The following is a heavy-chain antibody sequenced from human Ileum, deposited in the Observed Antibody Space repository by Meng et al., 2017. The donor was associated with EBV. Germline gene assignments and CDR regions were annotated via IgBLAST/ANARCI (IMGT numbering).Heavy chain of an antibody. CDR3: ARGSYYFDS. CDR1: GDSVSSISGA. D-gene: IGHD1-26*01. J-gene: IGHJ4*02. CDR2: TYYRSKWNT. V-gene: IGHV6-1*01. Sequence: QVQLHQSGPGLLKPSQTLSLTCAISGDSVSSISGAWNWIRQSPSRGLEWLGRTYYRSKWNTDYAVSVSSRITISPDTSKNQFSLQLNSVTPEDTAVYYCARGSYYFDSWGQGTLVTVSS.